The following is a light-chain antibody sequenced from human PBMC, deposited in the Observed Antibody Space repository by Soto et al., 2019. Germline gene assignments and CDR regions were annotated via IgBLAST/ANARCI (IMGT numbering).Light chain of an antibody. CDR2: GAS. CDR1: QGISSY. J-gene: IGKJ3*01. V-gene: IGKV1-9*01. CDR3: HQLNSFPLT. Sequence: DIQLTQSPSFLSASVGDRVTITCRASQGISSYLAWYQQKPGKAPKLLIYGASTLQSGVPSRFSGSGSGTEFTLPIISLQPEDFATYYCHQLNSFPLTFGPGTKVDIK.